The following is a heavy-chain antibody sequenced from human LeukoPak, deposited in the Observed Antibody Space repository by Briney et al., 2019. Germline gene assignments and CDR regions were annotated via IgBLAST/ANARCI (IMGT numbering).Heavy chain of an antibody. D-gene: IGHD6-6*01. CDR3: ARVRIAAANWFDP. CDR1: GYTFTRYD. J-gene: IGHJ5*02. CDR2: MNPNSGNT. Sequence: ASVKVSCKASGYTFTRYDINWVRQATGQGLEWMGWMNPNSGNTGYAQKFQGRVTMTRNTSISTAYMELSSLRSEDTAVYYCARVRIAAANWFDPWGQGTLVTVSS. V-gene: IGHV1-8*01.